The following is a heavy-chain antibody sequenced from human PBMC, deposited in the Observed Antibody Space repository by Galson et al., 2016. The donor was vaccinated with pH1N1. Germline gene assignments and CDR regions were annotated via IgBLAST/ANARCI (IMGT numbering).Heavy chain of an antibody. CDR2: ISWDGDYT. CDR1: GFTFADYT. CDR3: AKDMFRKSHDFRSGEYTWVASYGVDA. V-gene: IGHV3-43*01. J-gene: IGHJ6*02. Sequence: SLRLSCAASGFTFADYTMYWVRQVPGKGLEWVSLISWDGDYTNLGDSVQGRFTISRDNSRSSLSLQMTSLRIEDTALYYCAKDMFRKSHDFRSGEYTWVASYGVDAWGQGTRVTVSS. D-gene: IGHD3-3*01.